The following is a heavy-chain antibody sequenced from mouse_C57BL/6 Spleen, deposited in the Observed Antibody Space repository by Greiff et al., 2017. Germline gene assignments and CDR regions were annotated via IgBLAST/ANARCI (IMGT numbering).Heavy chain of an antibody. CDR2: IHPNSGST. Sequence: QVQLQQPGAELVKPGASVKLSCKASGYTFTSYWMHWVKQRPGQGLEWIGMIHPNSGSTNYNEKFKGKATLTVDKSSSTAYMHLSSLTSEDSAVYYCARWGNCFAYWGQGTLVTVSA. V-gene: IGHV1-64*01. CDR3: ARWGNCFAY. D-gene: IGHD2-1*01. J-gene: IGHJ3*01. CDR1: GYTFTSYW.